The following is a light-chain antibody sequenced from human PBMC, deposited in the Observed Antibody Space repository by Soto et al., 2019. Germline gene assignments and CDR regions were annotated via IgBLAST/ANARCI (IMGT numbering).Light chain of an antibody. Sequence: QSVLTQAASVSGSPGQSITISCTGTSSEVGSYNLVSWYQQHPGKAPKLMIYEVSKRPSGVSNRFSGSKSGNTASLTISGLQAEDEADYYCCSYAGSSTYYVFGTGTKVTVL. J-gene: IGLJ1*01. V-gene: IGLV2-23*02. CDR1: SSEVGSYNL. CDR3: CSYAGSSTYYV. CDR2: EVS.